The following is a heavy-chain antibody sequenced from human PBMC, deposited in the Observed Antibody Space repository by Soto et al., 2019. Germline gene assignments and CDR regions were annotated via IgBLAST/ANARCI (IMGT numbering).Heavy chain of an antibody. CDR2: ISYDGSNK. CDR1: GFTFSSYA. J-gene: IGHJ6*02. D-gene: IGHD3-3*01. V-gene: IGHV3-30-3*01. CDR3: ARSFLPSSDFWSGYYAYYYYGMDV. Sequence: GGSLRLSCAASGFTFSSYAMHWVRQAPGKGLEWVAVISYDGSNKYYADSVKGRFTISRDNSKNTLYLQMNSLRAEDTAVYYCARSFLPSSDFWSGYYAYYYYGMDVWGQGTTVTVSS.